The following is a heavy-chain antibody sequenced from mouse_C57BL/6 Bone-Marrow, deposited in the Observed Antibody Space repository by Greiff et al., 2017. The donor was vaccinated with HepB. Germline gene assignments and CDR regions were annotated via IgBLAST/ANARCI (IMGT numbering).Heavy chain of an antibody. CDR3: ARFFYGSSPHWYFDV. V-gene: IGHV1-55*01. CDR1: GYTFTSYW. J-gene: IGHJ1*03. Sequence: QVQLQQPGAELVKPGASVKMSCKASGYTFTSYWITWVKQRPGQGLEWIGDIYPGSGSTNYNEKFKSKATLTVDTSSSTAYMQLSSLTSEDSAVYYCARFFYGSSPHWYFDVWGTGTTVTVSS. CDR2: IYPGSGST. D-gene: IGHD1-1*01.